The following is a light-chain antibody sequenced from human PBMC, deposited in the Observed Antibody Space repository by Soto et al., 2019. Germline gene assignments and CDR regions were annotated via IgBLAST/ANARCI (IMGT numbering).Light chain of an antibody. CDR3: KSYAGSNTYV. CDR2: EVV. J-gene: IGLJ1*01. V-gene: IGLV2-8*01. CDR1: KNDIGVYDF. Sequence: QSALTQPPSASGSPGQSVTISCTGTKNDIGVYDFVSWYQHHPGKAPRLIIYEVVQRPSGVPDRFSGSKSGNTASLTVSGLRDAYEADYFCKSYAGSNTYVFGSGTKLTVL.